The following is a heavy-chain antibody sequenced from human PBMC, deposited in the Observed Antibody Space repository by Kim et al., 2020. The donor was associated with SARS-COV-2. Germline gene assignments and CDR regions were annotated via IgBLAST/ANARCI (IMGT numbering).Heavy chain of an antibody. CDR3: ARDYYASGNFYSYFVK. D-gene: IGHD3-10*01. V-gene: IGHV3-53*01. J-gene: IGHJ1*01. Sequence: SVKGRFTISRDNSKNTLFLQMSSLRAEDTAVYFCARDYYASGNFYSYFVKWGRGTLVTVSS.